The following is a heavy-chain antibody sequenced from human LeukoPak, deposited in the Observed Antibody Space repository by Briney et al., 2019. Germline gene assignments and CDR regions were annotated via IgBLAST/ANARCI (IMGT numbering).Heavy chain of an antibody. D-gene: IGHD6-13*01. CDR1: GGSISSYY. CDR2: IYYSGST. Sequence: PSETLSLTCTASGGSISSYYWSWIRQPPGKGLEWVGYIYYSGSTNYNPSLKSRVTISVDTSKNQFSLKLSSVTAADTAVYYCARDSWAAAGTLYYYYGMDVWGQGTTVTVSS. V-gene: IGHV4-59*01. CDR3: ARDSWAAAGTLYYYYGMDV. J-gene: IGHJ6*02.